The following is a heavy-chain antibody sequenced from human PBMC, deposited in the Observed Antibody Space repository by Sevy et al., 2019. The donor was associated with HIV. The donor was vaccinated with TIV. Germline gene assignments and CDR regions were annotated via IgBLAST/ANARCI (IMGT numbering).Heavy chain of an antibody. D-gene: IGHD3-22*01. V-gene: IGHV4-61*01. CDR2: VYHTGST. Sequence: SETLSLTCAVSGVSVSSDTYYWSWIRQPPGKGLEWIGYVYHTGSTNYNPSFKSRVTISVDTSKNQFSLRLFSVAAADTAVYYCAREPYFFDKSGYYWDYWGQGALVTVSS. J-gene: IGHJ4*02. CDR3: AREPYFFDKSGYYWDY. CDR1: GVSVSSDTYY.